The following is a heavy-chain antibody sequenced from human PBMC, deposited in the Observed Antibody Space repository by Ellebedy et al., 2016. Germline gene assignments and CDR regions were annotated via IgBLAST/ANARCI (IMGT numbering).Heavy chain of an antibody. J-gene: IGHJ6*02. V-gene: IGHV3-30*03. CDR3: ARADWGLNDYYYYGLDV. D-gene: IGHD3/OR15-3a*01. CDR2: ISNDGSNK. Sequence: GESLKISCEASGFTFSSFVMHWVRQAPGKGLEWVAVISNDGSNKYYADSVKGRFTISRDNSKNTLYLQMNRLSAEDTAVYYCARADWGLNDYYYYGLDVWGQGTTVTVSS. CDR1: GFTFSSFV.